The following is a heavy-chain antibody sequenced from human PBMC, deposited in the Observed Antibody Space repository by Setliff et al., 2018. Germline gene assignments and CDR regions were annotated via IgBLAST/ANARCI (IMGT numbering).Heavy chain of an antibody. J-gene: IGHJ4*02. CDR3: ARGGVAAAGRKGVFEY. CDR2: INTGGGSA. D-gene: IGHD6-13*01. V-gene: IGHV1-46*01. CDR1: GYTFTSYY. Sequence: ASVKVSCKASGYTFTSYYMYWVRQAPGQGLEWMGTINTGGGSASLVDQFQGRVTMTRDTSTSTIYLELNSLTFDDTAVYYCARGGVAAAGRKGVFEYWGQGSRVTVSS.